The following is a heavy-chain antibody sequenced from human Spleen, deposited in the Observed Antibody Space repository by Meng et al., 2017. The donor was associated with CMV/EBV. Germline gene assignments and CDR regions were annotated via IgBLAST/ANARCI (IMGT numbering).Heavy chain of an antibody. V-gene: IGHV3-72*01. J-gene: IGHJ4*02. CDR3: AIDGGGYCSS. D-gene: IGHD6-13*01. Sequence: GESLKISCTASGFTFGDYAMSWVRQAPGKGLEWVGRIRDKANSYMTEYAASVKGKFTISRDDSKNSVYLQMNSLQSEDTAVYFCAIDGGGYCSSWGQGTLVTVSS. CDR1: GFTFGDYA. CDR2: IRDKANSYMT.